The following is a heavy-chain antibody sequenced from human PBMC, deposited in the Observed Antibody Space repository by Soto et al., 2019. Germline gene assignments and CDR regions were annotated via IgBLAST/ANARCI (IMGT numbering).Heavy chain of an antibody. J-gene: IGHJ4*02. CDR1: GFTFSSYG. V-gene: IGHV3-30*18. Sequence: QVQLVESGGGVVQPGRSLRLSCEASGFTFSSYGMHWVRQAPGKGLEWVALISYEGSNKYYADSVKGRFTISRDNSKNTLYLKMNTLRAEDTAVYYCAKEKRHSGYIVDYWGQGTLVTPSS. CDR3: AKEKRHSGYIVDY. CDR2: ISYEGSNK. D-gene: IGHD5-12*01.